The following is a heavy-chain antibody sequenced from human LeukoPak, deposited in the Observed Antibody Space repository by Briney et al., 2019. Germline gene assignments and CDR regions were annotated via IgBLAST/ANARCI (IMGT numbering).Heavy chain of an antibody. D-gene: IGHD6-19*01. V-gene: IGHV3-9*01. CDR1: GFTFDDYA. Sequence: PGRSLRLSCAASGFTFDDYAMHWVRQAPGKGLEWVSGISWNSDNIGYADSVKGRFTISRDNAKNSLFVQMNSLRAEDTALYFCAKDPRAVAGYYFDYWGQGTLVTVSS. CDR3: AKDPRAVAGYYFDY. CDR2: ISWNSDNI. J-gene: IGHJ4*02.